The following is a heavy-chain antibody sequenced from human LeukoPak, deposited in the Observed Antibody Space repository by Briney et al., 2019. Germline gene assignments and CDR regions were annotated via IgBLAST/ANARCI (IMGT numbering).Heavy chain of an antibody. CDR2: INHSGST. D-gene: IGHD4/OR15-4a*01. J-gene: IGHJ3*02. CDR3: ARAPTMVDAADAFDI. Sequence: SETLSLTCAVYGGSFSGYYWSWIRQPPGKGLEWIGEINHSGSTNYNPSLKSRVTIPVDTSKNQFSLKLSSVTAADTAVYYCARAPTMVDAADAFDIWGQGTMVTVSS. V-gene: IGHV4-34*01. CDR1: GGSFSGYY.